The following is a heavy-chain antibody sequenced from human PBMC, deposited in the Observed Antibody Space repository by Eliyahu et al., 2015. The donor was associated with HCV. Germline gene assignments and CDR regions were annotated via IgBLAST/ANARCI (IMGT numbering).Heavy chain of an antibody. D-gene: IGHD6-19*01. Sequence: QVQLQESGPGLVKPSETLSLTCTVSGGSITTYYWSWIRQPPGKGPEXIGYIPYRGSTNYNPSLKSRVTISIDTSKNQFSLKLTSVTAADTAVYYCASGGGGIAVAGTGGWFDPWGQGTLVTVSS. V-gene: IGHV4-59*01. CDR3: ASGGGGIAVAGTGGWFDP. CDR2: IPYRGST. CDR1: GGSITTYY. J-gene: IGHJ5*02.